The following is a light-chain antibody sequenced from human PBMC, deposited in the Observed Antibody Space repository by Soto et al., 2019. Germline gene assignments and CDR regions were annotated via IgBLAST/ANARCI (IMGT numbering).Light chain of an antibody. Sequence: QSALAQPASVSGSPGQSMTISCTGTINDIGNYGYVSWYQQSPGEAPKLIIYDVSSRPSGVSNRFSGLKSGNTASLTISGLQAEDEASYYCSSYATTSPVIFGGGTKLTVL. J-gene: IGLJ2*01. V-gene: IGLV2-14*03. CDR3: SSYATTSPVI. CDR1: INDIGNYGY. CDR2: DVS.